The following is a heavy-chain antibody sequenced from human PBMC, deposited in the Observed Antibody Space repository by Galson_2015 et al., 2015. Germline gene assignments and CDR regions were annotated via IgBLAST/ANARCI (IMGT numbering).Heavy chain of an antibody. CDR1: GFTFNNYA. Sequence: SLRLSCAASGFTFNNYAMHWVRQAPGKGLEWMAVLSYDGSNEYSADSVKGRFTVSRDNSKNTLYLQMNSLRTEDTAVYYCARGPNTRAMSSGYYKYYYYYMDVCGKGTTVTVSS. V-gene: IGHV3-30-3*01. CDR2: LSYDGSNE. CDR3: ARGPNTRAMSSGYYKYYYYYMDV. J-gene: IGHJ6*03. D-gene: IGHD3-22*01.